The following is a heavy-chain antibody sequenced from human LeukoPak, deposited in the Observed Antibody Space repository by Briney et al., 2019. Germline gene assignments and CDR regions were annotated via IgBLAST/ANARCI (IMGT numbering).Heavy chain of an antibody. D-gene: IGHD2-8*02. Sequence: SETLSPTCSVSGGSISSGYWSWIRQPPGKGLEWIAYIYNSGRSNYNPSLKSRVTISLDTSKNQFSLKLSSVTAADTAVYYCAGGSGASWFDPWGQGTLVTVSS. V-gene: IGHV4-59*01. J-gene: IGHJ5*02. CDR3: AGGSGASWFDP. CDR2: IYNSGRS. CDR1: GGSISSGY.